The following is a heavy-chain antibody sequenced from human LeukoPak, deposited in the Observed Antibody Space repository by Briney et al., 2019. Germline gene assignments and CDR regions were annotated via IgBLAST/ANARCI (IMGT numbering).Heavy chain of an antibody. CDR3: ARDDGGDY. Sequence: GASVKVSCKASGYTFTGYYMHWVRQAPGQGLEWMGWINPNSGGTNYAQKFQGRVTMTRDTSISTAYMELSSLRSEDTAVCYCARDDGGDYWGQGTLVTVSS. V-gene: IGHV1-2*02. D-gene: IGHD3-16*01. J-gene: IGHJ4*02. CDR1: GYTFTGYY. CDR2: INPNSGGT.